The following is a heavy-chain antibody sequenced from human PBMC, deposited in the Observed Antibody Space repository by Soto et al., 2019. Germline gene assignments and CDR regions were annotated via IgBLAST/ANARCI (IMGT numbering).Heavy chain of an antibody. J-gene: IGHJ4*02. Sequence: QVQLVQSGADVKKPGSSVKVSCKASGATFSSSTFTWVRQAPGQGLEWMGRIIPVFGITNSAQKFQGRLGITADESTNTVFMDMSSLRSDDPTIYYCATGARTFGGVLNAWGQGPLVTVSS. CDR3: ATGARTFGGVLNA. V-gene: IGHV1-69*02. CDR1: GATFSSST. CDR2: IIPVFGIT. D-gene: IGHD3-16*01.